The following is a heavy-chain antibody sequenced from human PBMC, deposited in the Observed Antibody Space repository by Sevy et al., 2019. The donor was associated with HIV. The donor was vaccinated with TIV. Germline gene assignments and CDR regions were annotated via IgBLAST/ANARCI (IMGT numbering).Heavy chain of an antibody. CDR1: GFTFSSAW. V-gene: IGHV3-15*01. Sequence: GGSLRLSCTASGFTFSSAWMSWVRRAPGKGLEWVGLHKSEFDGGAIDYAAPVKGRFSISREDSKNKVYLQMNSLKNEDLAVYYCITDPAYRGYDEEVINYYFYGMDVWGQGTTVTVSS. CDR3: ITDPAYRGYDEEVINYYFYGMDV. J-gene: IGHJ6*02. D-gene: IGHD5-12*01. CDR2: HKSEFDGGAI.